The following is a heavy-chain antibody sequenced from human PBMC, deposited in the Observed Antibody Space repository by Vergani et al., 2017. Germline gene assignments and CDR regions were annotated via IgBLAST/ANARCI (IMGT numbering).Heavy chain of an antibody. CDR1: GGSISSGSYY. CDR2: IYTSGST. D-gene: IGHD3-16*01. Sequence: QVQLQESGPGLVKPSQTLSLTCTVSGGSISSGSYYWSWIRQPAGKGLEWIGRIYTSGSTNYNPSLKSRVTISVDTSKNQFSLKLSSVAAADTAVYYCAIVGIMITYGGVTDAFDIWGQGTMVTVSS. V-gene: IGHV4-61*02. CDR3: AIVGIMITYGGVTDAFDI. J-gene: IGHJ3*02.